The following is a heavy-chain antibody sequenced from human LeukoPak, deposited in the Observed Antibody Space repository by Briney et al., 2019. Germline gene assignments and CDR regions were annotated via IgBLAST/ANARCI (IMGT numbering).Heavy chain of an antibody. CDR2: IIPILGIA. CDR3: ARYCSGGSCYQSYYYYYYGMDV. D-gene: IGHD2-15*01. J-gene: IGHJ6*02. V-gene: IGHV1-69*04. CDR1: GGTFSSYA. Sequence: ASVKVSCKASGGTFSSYAISWVRQAPGQGLEWMGRIIPILGIANCAQKFQGRVTITADKSTSTAYMELSSLRSEDTAVYYCARYCSGGSCYQSYYYYYYGMDVWGQGTTVTVSS.